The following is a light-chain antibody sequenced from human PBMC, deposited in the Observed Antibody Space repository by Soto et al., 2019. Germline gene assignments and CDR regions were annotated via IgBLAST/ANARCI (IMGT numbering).Light chain of an antibody. Sequence: DIIMTQSPATLCVSPGERATLSCRASQSVASNLAWYQQKVGQAPRLLIYGASTRATGIPATFSGSGSGTEFTLSITSLRSEDFAVYYCQQYNDWPRTFGQGTKVEIK. CDR3: QQYNDWPRT. CDR2: GAS. CDR1: QSVASN. V-gene: IGKV3-15*01. J-gene: IGKJ1*01.